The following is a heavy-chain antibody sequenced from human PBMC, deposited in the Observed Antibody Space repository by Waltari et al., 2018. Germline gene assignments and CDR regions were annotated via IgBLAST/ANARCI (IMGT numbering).Heavy chain of an antibody. V-gene: IGHV1-8*03. CDR2: MNPNSGNT. D-gene: IGHD2-21*02. CDR3: ARGDYGGNSGHNAFDI. J-gene: IGHJ3*02. Sequence: QVQLVQSGAEVKKPGASVTVSCKASGYTFTSYDNNWVRQATGQGLEWMGWMNPNSGNTGYAQKFQGRVTITRNTSISTAYMELSSLRSEDTAVYYCARGDYGGNSGHNAFDIWGQGTMVTVSS. CDR1: GYTFTSYD.